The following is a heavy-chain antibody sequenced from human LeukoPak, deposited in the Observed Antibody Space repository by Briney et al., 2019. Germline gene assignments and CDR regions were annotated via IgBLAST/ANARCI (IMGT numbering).Heavy chain of an antibody. D-gene: IGHD3-22*01. CDR3: ARESTMIADFNWFDP. V-gene: IGHV3-7*01. CDR1: GFTFNSYW. J-gene: IGHJ5*02. Sequence: PGGCLRLPCAASGFTFNSYWMSWVRQAPGKGLEWVANIKQDGSEKYYVDSVKGRFTISRDNSKKTLFLQMNSLRAEDTAVYYCARESTMIADFNWFDPWGQGVLVTVSA. CDR2: IKQDGSEK.